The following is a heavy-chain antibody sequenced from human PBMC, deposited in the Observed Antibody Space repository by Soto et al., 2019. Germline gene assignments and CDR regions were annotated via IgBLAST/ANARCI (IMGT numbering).Heavy chain of an antibody. CDR3: ARGSDSPYYDFWSGYQNWFDP. D-gene: IGHD3-3*01. Sequence: ASVKVSCKASGSTFTSYGISWVRQAPGQGLEWMGWISAYNGNTNYAQKLQGRVTMTTDTSTSTAYMELRSLRSDDTAVYYCARGSDSPYYDFWSGYQNWFDPWGQGTLVTVSS. CDR2: ISAYNGNT. V-gene: IGHV1-18*04. CDR1: GSTFTSYG. J-gene: IGHJ5*02.